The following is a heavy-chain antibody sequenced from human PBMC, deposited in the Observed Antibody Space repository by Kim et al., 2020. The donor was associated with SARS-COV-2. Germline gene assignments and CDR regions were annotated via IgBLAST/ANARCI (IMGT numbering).Heavy chain of an antibody. J-gene: IGHJ5*02. Sequence: GGSLRLSCAASGFTFSSYGMHWVRQAPGKGLEWVAVISYVGSNKYYADSVKGRFTISRDNSKNTLYLQMNSLRAEDTAVYYCAKANPHSPPWFDPWGQGTLVTVSS. D-gene: IGHD6-13*01. CDR1: GFTFSSYG. CDR2: ISYVGSNK. CDR3: AKANPHSPPWFDP. V-gene: IGHV3-30*18.